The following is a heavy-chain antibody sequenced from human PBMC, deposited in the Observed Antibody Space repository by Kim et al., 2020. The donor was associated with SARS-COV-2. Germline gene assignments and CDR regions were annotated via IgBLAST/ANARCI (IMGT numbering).Heavy chain of an antibody. D-gene: IGHD6-19*01. V-gene: IGHV7-4-1*02. J-gene: IGHJ4*02. Sequence: AQGFPGRFVFSLDTSVSTAYLQISSLKAEDTAVYYCARDRGIAVGYYFDYWGQGTLVTVSS. CDR3: ARDRGIAVGYYFDY.